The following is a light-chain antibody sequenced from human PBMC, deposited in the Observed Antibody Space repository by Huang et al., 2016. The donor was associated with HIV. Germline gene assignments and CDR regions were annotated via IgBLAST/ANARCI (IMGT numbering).Light chain of an antibody. J-gene: IGKJ2*01. CDR2: GAS. Sequence: DIQMTQSSSSLSAAVGARVTITCQASQHINNYLHWYQQKPAKAPKLLIFGASNLETGVPSRFSGSGSGTEFTFTISSLQPEDIATYYCQQSDNWYTFGQGTKLEI. CDR3: QQSDNWYT. CDR1: QHINNY. V-gene: IGKV1-33*01.